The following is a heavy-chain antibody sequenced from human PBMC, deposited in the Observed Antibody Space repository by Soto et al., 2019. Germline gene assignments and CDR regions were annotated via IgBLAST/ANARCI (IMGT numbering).Heavy chain of an antibody. CDR1: TGSISSTTW. Sequence: QVQLQESGPGLVKPSGTLSLTCAVSTGSISSTTWWTWVRQSPGKTLEWIGEVYQSGITTYHPSLGSRVTIYIDKSKSQFSLQLTSVPAADTAVYYCARIWVVNGDSLDYWGPGTLVTVSS. D-gene: IGHD4-17*01. CDR2: VYQSGIT. V-gene: IGHV4-4*02. CDR3: ARIWVVNGDSLDY. J-gene: IGHJ4*02.